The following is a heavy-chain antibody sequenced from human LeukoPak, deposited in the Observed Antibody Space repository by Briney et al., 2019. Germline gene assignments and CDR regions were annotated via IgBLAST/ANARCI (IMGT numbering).Heavy chain of an antibody. CDR1: GFTFDDYA. D-gene: IGHD3-22*01. J-gene: IGHJ4*02. Sequence: PGRSLRLSCAASGFTFDDYAMHWVRQAPGKGLEWVSSISWNSGSIGYADSVKGRYTISRDNAKNSLYLQMNSLRAEDTAVYYCARENRNYYDSSGFDYWGQGTLVTVSS. CDR3: ARENRNYYDSSGFDY. V-gene: IGHV3-9*01. CDR2: ISWNSGSI.